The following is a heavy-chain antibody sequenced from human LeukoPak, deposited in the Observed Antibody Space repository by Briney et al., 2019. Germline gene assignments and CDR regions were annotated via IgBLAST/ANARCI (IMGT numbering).Heavy chain of an antibody. V-gene: IGHV4-39*07. CDR2: IYYSGST. Sequence: PSETLSLTCTVSGGSISSSSYYWGWIRQPPGKGLEWIGSIYYSGSTYYNPSLKSRVTISVDTSKNQFSLKLSSVTAADTAVYYCASPTGFYGSGSYEPFDYWGQGTLVTVSS. CDR1: GGSISSSSYY. J-gene: IGHJ4*02. D-gene: IGHD3-10*01. CDR3: ASPTGFYGSGSYEPFDY.